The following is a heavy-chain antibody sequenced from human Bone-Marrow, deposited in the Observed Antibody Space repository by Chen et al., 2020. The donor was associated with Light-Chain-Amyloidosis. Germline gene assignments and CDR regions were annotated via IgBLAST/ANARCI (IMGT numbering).Heavy chain of an antibody. V-gene: IGHV4-34*01. D-gene: IGHD2-15*01. CDR1: GGSFSAYY. J-gene: IGHJ4*02. CDR3: ARNGHYSIDS. CDR2: VTHTGST. Sequence: VQLQQWGAGLLKPSETLSLTCAVYGGSFSAYYWSWVRQPPGKGLEWLGEVTHTGSTSYNPSVESRVTMSLDISKNQFSLKLTSVTAADTAVYYCARNGHYSIDSWGQGTLVTVSS.